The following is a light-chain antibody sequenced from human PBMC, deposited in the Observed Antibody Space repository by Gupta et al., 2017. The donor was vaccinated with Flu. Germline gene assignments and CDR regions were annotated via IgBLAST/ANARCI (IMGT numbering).Light chain of an antibody. J-gene: IGLJ1*01. CDR1: SNDVGGSNR. CDR3: SSHAGRVTWV. CDR2: YVT. V-gene: IGLV2-11*01. Sequence: QSAPTQPRSVSGSPGQSVTISCTGSSNDVGGSNRVSCYQQRPGKAPKLILYYVTERPSGVPDRFSGSKSGNTASLTISGLQADDEADYYCSSHAGRVTWVFGTGTTVTVL.